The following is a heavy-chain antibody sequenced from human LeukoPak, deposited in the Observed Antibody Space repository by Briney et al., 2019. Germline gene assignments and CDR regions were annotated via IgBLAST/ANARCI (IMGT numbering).Heavy chain of an antibody. CDR1: GFTFSTNA. CDR2: IIDGGGRT. V-gene: IGHV3-23*01. CDR3: TKNQILDDSGSWYAF. D-gene: IGHD6-13*01. J-gene: IGHJ4*02. Sequence: GGSLRLSCGASGFTFSTNAMSWVRQAPGKGLECGSSIIDGGGRTFYAESVKGRFTVSRDNSKNTLYLRMNSLRAEDTAIYYCTKNQILDDSGSWYAFWGQGTLVSVSS.